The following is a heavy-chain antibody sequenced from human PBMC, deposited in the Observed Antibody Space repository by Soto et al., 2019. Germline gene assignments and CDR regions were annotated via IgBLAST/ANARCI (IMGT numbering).Heavy chain of an antibody. V-gene: IGHV3-23*01. J-gene: IGHJ4*02. CDR2: FRTGGDDGTT. CDR1: GFTFGIYS. D-gene: IGHD3-10*01. Sequence: PGGSLILSSAASGFTFGIYSLRLVRPATGKGLEWVSGFRTGGDDGTTYYADSVKGRFTISRDNSKNTLFLQMNSLRAEDTAIYYCAKKVNSGPGSQYFDYWGQGTLVTVSS. CDR3: AKKVNSGPGSQYFDY.